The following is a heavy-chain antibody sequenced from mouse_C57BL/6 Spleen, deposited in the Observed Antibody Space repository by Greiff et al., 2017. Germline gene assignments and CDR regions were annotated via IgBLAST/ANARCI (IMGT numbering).Heavy chain of an antibody. D-gene: IGHD6-1*01. Sequence: QVQLQQSGPELVKPGASVKISCKASGYAFSSSWMNWVKQRPGKGLEWIGRIYPGDGDTNYNGKFKGKATLTADKSSSTAYMQLSSLTSEDSAVXFCARGERLYYWGQGTTLTVSS. CDR2: IYPGDGDT. CDR1: GYAFSSSW. V-gene: IGHV1-82*01. J-gene: IGHJ2*01. CDR3: ARGERLYY.